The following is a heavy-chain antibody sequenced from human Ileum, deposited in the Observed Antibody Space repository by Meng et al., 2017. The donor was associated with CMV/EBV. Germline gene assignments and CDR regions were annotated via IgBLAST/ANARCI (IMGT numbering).Heavy chain of an antibody. CDR2: IKYSGRT. D-gene: IGHD2-2*01. Sequence: SLSSGDYYWTWIRQPPGKGLEWIGFIKYSGRTYYNPSLKSRLTILLDTSKNQFSLRLSSVTAADTAVYYCARTQDCSSTSCYTGFDPWGQGNLVTISS. CDR3: ARTQDCSSTSCYTGFDP. V-gene: IGHV4-30-4*08. J-gene: IGHJ5*02. CDR1: SLSSGDYY.